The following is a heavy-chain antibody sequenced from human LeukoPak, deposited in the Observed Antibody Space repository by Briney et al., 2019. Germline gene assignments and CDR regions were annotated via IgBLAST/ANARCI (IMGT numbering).Heavy chain of an antibody. CDR2: MNPNSGNT. D-gene: IGHD6-19*01. J-gene: IGHJ5*02. CDR3: ARMRAVAGKVRNWFDP. V-gene: IGHV1-8*02. CDR1: GYTFTSYG. Sequence: GASVKVSCKASGYTFTSYGINWVRQATGQGLEWMGWMNPNSGNTGYAQKFQGRVTMTRNTSISTAYMELSSLRSEDTAVYYCARMRAVAGKVRNWFDPWGQGTLVTVSS.